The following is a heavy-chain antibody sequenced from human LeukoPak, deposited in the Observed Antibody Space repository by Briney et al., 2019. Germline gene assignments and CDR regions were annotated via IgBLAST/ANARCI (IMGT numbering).Heavy chain of an antibody. CDR3: ARGACGSTRCYGFYYYGMDV. Sequence: LPGGSLRLSCAASGFTVSSNYMSWVRQAPGKGLEWVSVIYSGGSTYYADSVKGRFTISRDNSKNTLYLQMNSLRPEDTAVYYCARGACGSTRCYGFYYYGMDVWGQGTTVTVSS. J-gene: IGHJ6*02. D-gene: IGHD2-2*01. CDR2: IYSGGST. CDR1: GFTVSSNY. V-gene: IGHV3-53*05.